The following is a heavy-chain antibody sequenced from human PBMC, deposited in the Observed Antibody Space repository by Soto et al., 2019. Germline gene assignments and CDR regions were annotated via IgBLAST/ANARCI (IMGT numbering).Heavy chain of an antibody. Sequence: QVQLVQSGAEVKKPGASVKVSCKASGYTFTSYPMHWVRQAPGQRLEWMGWISPGNGNTKYSQKFQGRVTITSDTSASTAYMELSSLRSEDTSVYYCATLLVPAAPVLNWFDPWGQGTLVTVSS. J-gene: IGHJ5*02. CDR2: ISPGNGNT. V-gene: IGHV1-3*01. D-gene: IGHD2-2*01. CDR1: GYTFTSYP. CDR3: ATLLVPAAPVLNWFDP.